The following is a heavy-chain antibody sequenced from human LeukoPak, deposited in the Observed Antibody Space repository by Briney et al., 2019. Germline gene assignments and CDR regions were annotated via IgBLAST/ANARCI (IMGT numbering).Heavy chain of an antibody. J-gene: IGHJ4*02. V-gene: IGHV3-9*01. CDR3: VTYYYDSSGFPLFDY. Sequence: GGSLRLSCAASGFTFDDYAMHWVRQAPGKGLEWVSGISRNSGSIGYADSVKGRFSISRDNAKNSLYLQMNSLRAEDTALYYCVTYYYDSSGFPLFDYWGQGTLVTVSS. D-gene: IGHD3-22*01. CDR1: GFTFDDYA. CDR2: ISRNSGSI.